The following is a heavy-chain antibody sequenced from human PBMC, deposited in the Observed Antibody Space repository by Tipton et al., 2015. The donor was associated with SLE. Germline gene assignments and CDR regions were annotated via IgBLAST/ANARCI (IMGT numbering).Heavy chain of an antibody. CDR1: GDSISSGVYY. D-gene: IGHD3-10*01. Sequence: TLSLTCTVSGDSISSGVYYWSWVRQPAGKGLEWIGRIYTTGNTNYNPSLKSRVTISLDTSKNQVSLRLTSLTAADTAVYYCARMVQGVHNWFDPWGQGTLVTVSS. CDR2: IYTTGNT. J-gene: IGHJ5*02. V-gene: IGHV4-61*02. CDR3: ARMVQGVHNWFDP.